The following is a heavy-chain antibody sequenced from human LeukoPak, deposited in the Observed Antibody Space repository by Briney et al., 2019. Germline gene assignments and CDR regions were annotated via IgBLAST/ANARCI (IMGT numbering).Heavy chain of an antibody. CDR2: IIRIFGSA. CDR3: AISGGPLQIHYYGSGSYDDY. V-gene: IGHV1-69*01. D-gene: IGHD3-10*01. Sequence: SVKVSCKASGCTFSSYAISWVRQAPGQGLEWMGGIIRIFGSANYAQKFQGRVTITADESTSTAYMELSSLRSEDTAVYYCAISGGPLQIHYYGSGSYDDYWGQGTLVTVSS. CDR1: GCTFSSYA. J-gene: IGHJ4*02.